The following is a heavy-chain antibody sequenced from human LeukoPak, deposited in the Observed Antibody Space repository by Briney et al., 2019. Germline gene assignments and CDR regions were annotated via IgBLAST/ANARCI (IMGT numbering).Heavy chain of an antibody. J-gene: IGHJ4*02. D-gene: IGHD1-1*01. CDR3: AKGNWRYFDY. V-gene: IGHV3-23*01. Sequence: GGSLRLSCAASGFTFSDSAMTWVRQAPGKGLDWVSLISFSGANTYYADSVKGRFTISRDNSRNTLYLQMNSLGADDTAVYYCAKGNWRYFDYWGQGTLVTVSS. CDR2: ISFSGANT. CDR1: GFTFSDSA.